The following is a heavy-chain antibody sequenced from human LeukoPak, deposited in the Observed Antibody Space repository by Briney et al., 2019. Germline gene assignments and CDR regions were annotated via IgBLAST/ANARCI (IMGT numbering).Heavy chain of an antibody. Sequence: SETLSLTCTVSGGSISSSSDYWAWIRQPPGKGLEWIGSMYYSGSTYYNPSLKSRVTISVDTSKNQFSLKLSSVTAADTAVYYCARGGWNKFDYWGQGTLVTVSS. V-gene: IGHV4-39*07. CDR1: GGSISSSSDY. CDR3: ARGGWNKFDY. D-gene: IGHD3-22*01. J-gene: IGHJ4*02. CDR2: MYYSGST.